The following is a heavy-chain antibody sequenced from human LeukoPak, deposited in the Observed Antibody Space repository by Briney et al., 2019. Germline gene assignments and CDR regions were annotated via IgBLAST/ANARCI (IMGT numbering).Heavy chain of an antibody. J-gene: IGHJ6*02. Sequence: PSETLSLTCAVSGGSISSGGYSWSWIRQPPGKGLEWIGYIYHSGSTYYNPSLKSRVTISVDRSKNQFSLKLSSVTAADTAVYYCASGYGSGNYRRHYYYGMDVWGQGTTVTVSS. CDR1: GGSISSGGYS. CDR2: IYHSGST. V-gene: IGHV4-30-2*01. D-gene: IGHD3-10*01. CDR3: ASGYGSGNYRRHYYYGMDV.